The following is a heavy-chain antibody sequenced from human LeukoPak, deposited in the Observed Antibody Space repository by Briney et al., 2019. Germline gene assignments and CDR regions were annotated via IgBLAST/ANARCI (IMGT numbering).Heavy chain of an antibody. CDR3: ASRIPRRYYYDSSGYNDAFDI. Sequence: ASVKVSCKASGGTFSSYAISWVRQAPGQGLEWMGRIIPILGIANYAQKFQGRVTITADKSTSTAYMELSSLRSEDTAVYYCASRIPRRYYYDSSGYNDAFDIWGQGTMVTVSS. J-gene: IGHJ3*02. CDR1: GGTFSSYA. CDR2: IIPILGIA. V-gene: IGHV1-69*04. D-gene: IGHD3-22*01.